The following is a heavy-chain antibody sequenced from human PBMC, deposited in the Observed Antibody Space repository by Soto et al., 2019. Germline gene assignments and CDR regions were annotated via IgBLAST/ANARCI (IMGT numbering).Heavy chain of an antibody. D-gene: IGHD4-17*01. V-gene: IGHV4-30-4*01. Sequence: QVQLQESGPGLVKPSQTLSLTCTVSGGSISSGDYYWSWIRQPPGKGLEWIGYIYYSGSTYYNPSLKSRVTISVDPSKNQFALKLSSVTAADTAVYYCARDCPLGDSTRGSYYYGMDVWGQGTTVTVSS. J-gene: IGHJ6*02. CDR1: GGSISSGDYY. CDR2: IYYSGST. CDR3: ARDCPLGDSTRGSYYYGMDV.